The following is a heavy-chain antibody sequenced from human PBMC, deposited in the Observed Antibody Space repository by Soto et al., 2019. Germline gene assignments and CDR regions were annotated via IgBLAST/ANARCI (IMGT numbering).Heavy chain of an antibody. D-gene: IGHD5-18*01. CDR3: ARGLWSFDY. CDR2: IWLDGSNK. V-gene: IGHV3-33*01. Sequence: QVQLVESGGGVVQPGRSLRLSCAASGFTFSSYGMHWVRQAPGKGLEWVAVIWLDGSNKYYADSVKGRFTISRDNSKNTLYLQMNTLRAEDTAVYYCARGLWSFDYWGQGNLVTVSS. J-gene: IGHJ4*02. CDR1: GFTFSSYG.